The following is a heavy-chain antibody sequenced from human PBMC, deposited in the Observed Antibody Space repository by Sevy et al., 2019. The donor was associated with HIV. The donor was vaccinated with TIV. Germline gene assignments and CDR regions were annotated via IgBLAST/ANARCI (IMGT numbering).Heavy chain of an antibody. Sequence: ASVKVSCKASGYTFITYYVHWVRQAPGQGLEWMGLIDPSGSTRYAQKFQGRVSMTGDTSTTTGYMERSSLTSEDTAVYYCARDRDLSGSYLEYYYYDMDVWGQGTTVTVSS. V-gene: IGHV1-46*01. J-gene: IGHJ6*02. CDR1: GYTFITYY. CDR3: ARDRDLSGSYLEYYYYDMDV. CDR2: IDPSGST. D-gene: IGHD1-26*01.